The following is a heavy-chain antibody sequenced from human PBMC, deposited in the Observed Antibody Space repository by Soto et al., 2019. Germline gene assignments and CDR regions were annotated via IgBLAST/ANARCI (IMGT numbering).Heavy chain of an antibody. V-gene: IGHV6-1*01. CDR3: ARDPLVLRFLEWLLSPVDY. D-gene: IGHD3-3*01. Sequence: SQTLSHTCAISGDSVSSNSAAWNWIRQSPSRGLEWLGRTYYRSKWYNDYAVSVKSRITINPDTSKNQFSLQLNSVTPEDTAVYYCARDPLVLRFLEWLLSPVDYWGQGTLVTVSS. CDR1: GDSVSSNSAA. J-gene: IGHJ4*02. CDR2: TYYRSKWYN.